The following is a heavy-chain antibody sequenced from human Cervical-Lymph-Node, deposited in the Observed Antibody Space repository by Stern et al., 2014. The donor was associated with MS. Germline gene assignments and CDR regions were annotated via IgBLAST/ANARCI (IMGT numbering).Heavy chain of an antibody. D-gene: IGHD5-24*01. J-gene: IGHJ4*02. CDR1: GFTFRSYG. Sequence: VQLVESGGGVVQPGTSLRLSCAASGFTFRSYGMHWVRQAPGKGLEWVALVWYGRSTAYYRNSLKGRFTISRDNSNNTLFLQRNSLTAEDTAVYYCARGHIPYAYNYLFDYWGQGTLVTVSS. CDR3: ARGHIPYAYNYLFDY. V-gene: IGHV3-33*01. CDR2: VWYGRSTA.